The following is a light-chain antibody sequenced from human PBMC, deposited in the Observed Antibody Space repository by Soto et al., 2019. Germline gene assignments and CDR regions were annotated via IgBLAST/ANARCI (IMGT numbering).Light chain of an antibody. CDR1: QSVSSN. Sequence: EIVMTQSPATLSVSPGERATLSCRASQSVSSNLAWYQQKPGQAPRLLIYGASTRATGIPERFSGFGSGTDFTLTISSLQSEDLAVYYCQQYDNWLRTFGRGTKLEIK. V-gene: IGKV3-15*01. CDR2: GAS. CDR3: QQYDNWLRT. J-gene: IGKJ2*01.